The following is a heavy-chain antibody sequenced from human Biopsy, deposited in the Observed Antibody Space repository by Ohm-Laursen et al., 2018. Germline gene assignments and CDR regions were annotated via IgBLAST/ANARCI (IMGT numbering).Heavy chain of an antibody. V-gene: IGHV4-34*01. CDR3: ARAVDYYDPYYYYGLDV. CDR1: GGSFSGYY. Sequence: GTLSLTCAVYGGSFSGYYWSWIRQPPGKGLEWIGEINHGGSTNYNPSLKSRVTISVDTSKNQFSLKLRSVTAADTAVYYCARAVDYYDPYYYYGLDVWGQGTTVTVSS. CDR2: INHGGST. D-gene: IGHD3-16*01. J-gene: IGHJ6*02.